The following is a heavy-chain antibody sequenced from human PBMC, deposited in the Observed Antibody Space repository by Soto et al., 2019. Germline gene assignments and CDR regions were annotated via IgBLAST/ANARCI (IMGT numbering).Heavy chain of an antibody. Sequence: PGGSLRLSCAASGFTFSSYAMHWVRQAPGKGLEWVAVISYDGSNKYYADSVKGRFTISRDNSKNTLYLQMNSLRAEDTAVYYCARRGAKYYYGSGSYYNAKYNWFDPWGQGTLVTVSS. J-gene: IGHJ5*02. D-gene: IGHD3-10*01. CDR3: ARRGAKYYYGSGSYYNAKYNWFDP. CDR1: GFTFSSYA. V-gene: IGHV3-30-3*01. CDR2: ISYDGSNK.